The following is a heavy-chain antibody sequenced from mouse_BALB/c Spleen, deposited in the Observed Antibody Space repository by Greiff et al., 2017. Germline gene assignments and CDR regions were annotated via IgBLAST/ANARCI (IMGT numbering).Heavy chain of an antibody. J-gene: IGHJ2*01. CDR2: IAPGSGST. V-gene: IGHV1S41*01. Sequence: DLVKPGASVKLSCKASGYTFTSYWINWIKQRPGQGLEWIGRIAPGSGSTYYNEMFKGKATLTVDTSSCTAYIQLSSLSSEDSAVYFCARQAYYVDYWGQGTTLTVSS. CDR3: ARQAYYVDY. D-gene: IGHD2-10*01. CDR1: GYTFTSYW.